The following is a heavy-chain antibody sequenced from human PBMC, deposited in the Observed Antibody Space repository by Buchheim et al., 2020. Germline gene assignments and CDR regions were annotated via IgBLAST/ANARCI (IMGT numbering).Heavy chain of an antibody. V-gene: IGHV3-15*02. CDR2: IKSKSDGGTT. CDR1: GFTFTSAW. Sequence: EVQLVDSGGALVKPGGSLRLSCVASGFTFTSAWMTWVRQAPGEGLEWVGRIKSKSDGGTTDYAAPVNGSFIIPRDDSKDTLYLQMNSLMTEDTGVYYCTRGSIAYGTLDNWGQGTL. D-gene: IGHD4-17*01. CDR3: TRGSIAYGTLDN. J-gene: IGHJ4*02.